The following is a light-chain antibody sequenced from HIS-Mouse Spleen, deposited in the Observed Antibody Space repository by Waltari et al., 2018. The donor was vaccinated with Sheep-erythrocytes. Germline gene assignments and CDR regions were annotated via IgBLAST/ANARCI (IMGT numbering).Light chain of an antibody. CDR3: AAWDDSLNGYV. CDR1: SSHIGSNT. J-gene: IGLJ1*01. V-gene: IGLV1-44*01. CDR2: SNN. Sequence: QSVLTQPPSASGTPGQRVTIPCSGSSSHIGSNTVNWYQQLPGTAPKPLIYSNNQRPSGVPDRFSGSKSGTSASLAISGLQSEDEADYYCAAWDDSLNGYVFGTGTKVTVL.